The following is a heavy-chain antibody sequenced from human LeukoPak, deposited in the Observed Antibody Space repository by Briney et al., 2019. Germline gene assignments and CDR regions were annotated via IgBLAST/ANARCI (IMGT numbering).Heavy chain of an antibody. J-gene: IGHJ4*02. V-gene: IGHV1-24*01. CDR1: GYTLTELS. CDR2: FDPEDGET. CDR3: ATVRVGGSYSGYFDY. Sequence: ASVKVSCKVSGYTLTELSMHWVRQAPGKGLEWMGGFDPEDGETIYAQKFQGRVAMTEDTSTDTAYMELSSLRSEDTAVYYCATVRVGGSYSGYFDYWGQGTLVTVSS. D-gene: IGHD1-26*01.